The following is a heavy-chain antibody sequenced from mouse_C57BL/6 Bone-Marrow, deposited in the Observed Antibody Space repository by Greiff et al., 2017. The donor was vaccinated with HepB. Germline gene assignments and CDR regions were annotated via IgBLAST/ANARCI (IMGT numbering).Heavy chain of an antibody. D-gene: IGHD3-1*01. Sequence: EVKLVESGGGLVKPGGSLKLSCAASGFTFSSYAMSWVRQTPEQRLEWVATISDGGSYTYYPDNVKGRFTISRDNAKNNRYLQLSHLKSEDTAMYYCAGLADYWGQGTALTVSA. V-gene: IGHV5-4*03. CDR3: AGLADY. J-gene: IGHJ2*01. CDR2: ISDGGSYT. CDR1: GFTFSSYA.